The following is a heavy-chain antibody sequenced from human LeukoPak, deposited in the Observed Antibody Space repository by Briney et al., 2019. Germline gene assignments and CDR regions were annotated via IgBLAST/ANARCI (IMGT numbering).Heavy chain of an antibody. D-gene: IGHD3-10*01. Sequence: GGSLRLSCAASGFTFSSYGMHWVRQAPGKGLEWVAFIRYDGSNKYYADSVKGRFTISRDNSKNTLYLQMNSLRAEDTAVYYCAKLPVGYYGSGRLNDYWGQGTLVTVSS. V-gene: IGHV3-30*02. CDR1: GFTFSSYG. J-gene: IGHJ4*02. CDR2: IRYDGSNK. CDR3: AKLPVGYYGSGRLNDY.